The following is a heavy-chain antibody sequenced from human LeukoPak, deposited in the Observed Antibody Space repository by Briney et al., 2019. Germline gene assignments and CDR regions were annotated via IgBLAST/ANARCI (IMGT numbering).Heavy chain of an antibody. J-gene: IGHJ4*02. CDR2: ISAYNGNT. D-gene: IGHD2-2*01. CDR3: ARDRHPLQDIVVVPAAL. CDR1: GYTFTSYG. Sequence: GASVKVSCKASGYTFTSYGISWVRQAPGQGLEWTGWISAYNGNTNYAQKLQGRVTMTTDTSTSTAYMELRSLRSDDTAVYYCARDRHPLQDIVVVPAALWGQGTLVTVSS. V-gene: IGHV1-18*01.